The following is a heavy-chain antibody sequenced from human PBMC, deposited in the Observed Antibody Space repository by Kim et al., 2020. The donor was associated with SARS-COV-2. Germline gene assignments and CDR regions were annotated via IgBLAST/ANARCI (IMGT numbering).Heavy chain of an antibody. V-gene: IGHV3-33*06. CDR2: IWYDGSNK. CDR3: AKLPLGYSSSWYFPDDAFDI. Sequence: GGSLRLSCAASGFTFSSYGMHWVRQAPGKGLEWVAVIWYDGSNKYYADSVKGRFTISRDNSKNTLYLQMNSLRAEDTAVYYCAKLPLGYSSSWYFPDDAFDIWGQGTMVTVSS. D-gene: IGHD6-13*01. CDR1: GFTFSSYG. J-gene: IGHJ3*02.